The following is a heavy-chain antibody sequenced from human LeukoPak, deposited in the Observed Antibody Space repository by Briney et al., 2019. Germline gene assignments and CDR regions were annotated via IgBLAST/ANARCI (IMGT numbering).Heavy chain of an antibody. D-gene: IGHD6-19*01. CDR3: AETVGPDPYSSGWTDY. CDR2: ISYDGSNK. V-gene: IGHV3-30-3*01. Sequence: GGSLRLSCAASGFTFSSYAMHWVRQAPGKGLEWVAVISYDGSNKYYADSVKGRFTISRDNSKNTLYLQMNSLRAEDTAVYYCAETVGPDPYSSGWTDYWGQGTLVTVSS. J-gene: IGHJ4*02. CDR1: GFTFSSYA.